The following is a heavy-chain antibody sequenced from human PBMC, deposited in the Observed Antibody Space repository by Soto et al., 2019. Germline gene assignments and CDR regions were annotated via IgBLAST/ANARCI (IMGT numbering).Heavy chain of an antibody. J-gene: IGHJ3*02. CDR3: ARGGHYYDSSGYYPTGAFDI. D-gene: IGHD3-22*01. Sequence: ASVKVSCKASGYTFTGYYMHWVRQAPGQGLEWMGWINPNSGGANYAQKFQGWVTMTRDTSISTAYMELSRLRSDDTAVYYCARGGHYYDSSGYYPTGAFDIWGQGTMVTVSS. CDR2: INPNSGGA. CDR1: GYTFTGYY. V-gene: IGHV1-2*04.